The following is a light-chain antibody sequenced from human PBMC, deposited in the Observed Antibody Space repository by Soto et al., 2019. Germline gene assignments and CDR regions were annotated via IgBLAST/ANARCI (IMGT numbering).Light chain of an antibody. CDR2: DVT. Sequence: ALTQPASVSGSPGQSITISCTGTSSDVGGYNSVSWYRQDPGKAPKLMIYDVTNRPSGVSNRFSGSKSGNTASLTISGLQAEEEADYYCSSFTSSITYVFGTGTKVTVL. J-gene: IGLJ1*01. CDR3: SSFTSSITYV. CDR1: SSDVGGYNS. V-gene: IGLV2-14*01.